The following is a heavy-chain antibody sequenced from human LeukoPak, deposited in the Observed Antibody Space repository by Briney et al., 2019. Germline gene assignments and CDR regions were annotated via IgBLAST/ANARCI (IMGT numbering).Heavy chain of an antibody. J-gene: IGHJ4*02. CDR1: GGSISSSSYY. V-gene: IGHV4-39*01. CDR3: ARLVIREVYFDC. CDR2: IYYSGST. Sequence: SETLSLTCTVSGGSISSSSYYWGWIRQPPGKGLEWIGSIYYSGSTYYNPSLKSRVTISVDTSKNQFSLKLSSVTAADTAVYYCARLVIREVYFDCWGQGTLVTVSS.